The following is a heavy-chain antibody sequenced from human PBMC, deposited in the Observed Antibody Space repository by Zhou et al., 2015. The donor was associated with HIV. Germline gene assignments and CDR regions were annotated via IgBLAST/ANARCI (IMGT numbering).Heavy chain of an antibody. Sequence: QVQLVQSGAEVKKPGSSVKVSCKASGGTFSSYAISWVRQAPGQGLEWMGGIIPIFGTANYAQKFQGRVTITADESTSTAYMELSSLRSEDTAVYYCARDLPNWNDGRLDAFDIWGQGTMVTVSS. CDR2: IIPIFGTA. CDR3: ARDLPNWNDGRLDAFDI. J-gene: IGHJ3*02. V-gene: IGHV1-69*01. CDR1: GGTFSSYA. D-gene: IGHD1-1*01.